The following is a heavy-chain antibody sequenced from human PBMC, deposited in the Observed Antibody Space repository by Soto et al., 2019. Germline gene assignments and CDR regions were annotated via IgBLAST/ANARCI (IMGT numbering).Heavy chain of an antibody. J-gene: IGHJ6*02. Sequence: GSLRLSCAASGFTFSSYGMHWVRQAPGKGLEWVAVISYDGSNKYYADSVKGRFTISRDNSKNTLYLQMNSLRAEDTAVYYCAKDQVMITFWGIIPPYYYGMDVWGQGTTVTVS. V-gene: IGHV3-30*18. CDR1: GFTFSSYG. D-gene: IGHD3-16*01. CDR3: AKDQVMITFWGIIPPYYYGMDV. CDR2: ISYDGSNK.